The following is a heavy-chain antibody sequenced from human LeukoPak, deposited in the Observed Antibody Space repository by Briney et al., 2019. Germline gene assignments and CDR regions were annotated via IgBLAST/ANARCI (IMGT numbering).Heavy chain of an antibody. J-gene: IGHJ4*02. CDR2: IYYIGST. D-gene: IGHD4-11*01. V-gene: IGHV4-59*01. Sequence: SETLSLTCTVSGDSISGYYWTWIRQPPGKVLEWIGYIYYIGSTNYNPSLKSRLTISVDTSKNQFSLKLSPVTAADTAVYYCARLRGNYFPDYWGQGALVTVSS. CDR3: ARLRGNYFPDY. CDR1: GDSISGYY.